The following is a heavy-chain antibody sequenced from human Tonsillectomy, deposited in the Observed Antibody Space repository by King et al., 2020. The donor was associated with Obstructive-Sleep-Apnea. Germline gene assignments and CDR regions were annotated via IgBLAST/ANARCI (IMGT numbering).Heavy chain of an antibody. Sequence: VQLVESGGGLVKPGGSLRLSCAASGFTFSDYYVSWILQAPGKGLECVSYITSSGCSIFYSDSGKGRFTISRDNAKNSLYLQMNSLRAEDTAVYYCASDGGYSYGSFDYWGQGTLVTVSS. CDR2: ITSSGCSI. CDR3: ASDGGYSYGSFDY. CDR1: GFTFSDYY. V-gene: IGHV3-11*01. D-gene: IGHD5-18*01. J-gene: IGHJ4*02.